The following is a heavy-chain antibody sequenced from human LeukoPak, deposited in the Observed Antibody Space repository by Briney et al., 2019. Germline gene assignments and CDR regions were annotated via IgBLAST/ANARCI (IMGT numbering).Heavy chain of an antibody. CDR2: INHSGST. Sequence: PSETLSLTCAVYGGSFSGYYWSWIRQPPGKGLEWIGEINHSGSTNYNPSLKSRVSISLDTSKNQFSLKLSSVTAADTAVYYCARRLKRMLRGVIRGSSDYYSHYYMDVWGKGTTVTISS. CDR3: ARRLKRMLRGVIRGSSDYYSHYYMDV. J-gene: IGHJ6*03. D-gene: IGHD3-10*01. CDR1: GGSFSGYY. V-gene: IGHV4-34*01.